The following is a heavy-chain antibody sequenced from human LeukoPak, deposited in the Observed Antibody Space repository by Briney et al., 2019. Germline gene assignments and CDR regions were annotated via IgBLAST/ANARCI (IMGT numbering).Heavy chain of an antibody. CDR1: GFTFNTYT. D-gene: IGHD3-10*01. CDR3: TKEGLPSGSSWSAWFDP. V-gene: IGHV3-21*01. Sequence: PGGSLRLSCAASGFTFNTYTMNWVRQAPGKGLEWVSSITASSTAICSADSVKGRFTISRDNAKNFLYLQMNSLRAEDTAVYYCTKEGLPSGSSWSAWFDPWGQGTLVTVSS. J-gene: IGHJ5*02. CDR2: ITASSTAI.